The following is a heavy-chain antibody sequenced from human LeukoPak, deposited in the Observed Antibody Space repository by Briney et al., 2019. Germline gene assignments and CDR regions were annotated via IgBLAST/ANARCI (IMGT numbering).Heavy chain of an antibody. Sequence: GGSLRLSCAASGFMFSSYAMSWVRQAPGKGLEWVSAISGSGGSTYYADSVKGRFTISRDNSKNTLYLQMNSLRAEDTAVYYCAEKRGARYYYYGMDVWGQGTTVTVSS. CDR2: ISGSGGST. J-gene: IGHJ6*02. CDR3: AEKRGARYYYYGMDV. D-gene: IGHD1-26*01. CDR1: GFMFSSYA. V-gene: IGHV3-23*01.